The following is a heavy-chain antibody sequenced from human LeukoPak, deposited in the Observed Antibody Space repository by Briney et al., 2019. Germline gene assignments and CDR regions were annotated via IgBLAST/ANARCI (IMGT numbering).Heavy chain of an antibody. D-gene: IGHD2-15*01. Sequence: GGSLRLSCSASEFTFSSYSMHWVRQAPGKGLEYVATVSGNGGGTHCADSVKGRFTVSRDNSKNTLYLQMSSLRVEDTAVYYCTCSVGHFDSWGQGTLVTVSS. V-gene: IGHV3-64D*06. CDR2: VSGNGGGT. CDR3: TCSVGHFDS. J-gene: IGHJ4*02. CDR1: EFTFSSYS.